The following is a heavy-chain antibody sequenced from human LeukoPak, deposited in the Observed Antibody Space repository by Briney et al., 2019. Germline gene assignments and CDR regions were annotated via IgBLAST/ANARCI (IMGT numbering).Heavy chain of an antibody. CDR1: GYTLTELS. J-gene: IGHJ6*03. CDR2: FDPEDGET. V-gene: IGHV1-24*01. Sequence: SVKVSCKVSGYTLTELSMHWVRQAPGKGLEWMGGFDPEDGETIYAQKFQGRVTMTEDTSTDTAYMELSSLRSEDTAVYYCATSHYYDHYYMDVWGKGTRSPSP. CDR3: ATSHYYDHYYMDV.